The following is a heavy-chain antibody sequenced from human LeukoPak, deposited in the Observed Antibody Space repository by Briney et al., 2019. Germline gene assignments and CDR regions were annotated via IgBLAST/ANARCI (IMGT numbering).Heavy chain of an antibody. CDR2: ISGSGHRT. D-gene: IGHD3-10*01. Sequence: GGSLSLSCAASGFTFRSCAMSWVRQAPGKGLEWVSGISGSGHRTYLADSVKRRFTISRDNSKNTLYLQMNSLRAEDTAVYYCAKGYGSGSYYGWDAFDIWGQGTMVTVSS. CDR3: AKGYGSGSYYGWDAFDI. J-gene: IGHJ3*02. CDR1: GFTFRSCA. V-gene: IGHV3-23*01.